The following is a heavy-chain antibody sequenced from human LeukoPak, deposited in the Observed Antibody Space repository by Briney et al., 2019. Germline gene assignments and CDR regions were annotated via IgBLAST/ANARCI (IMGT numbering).Heavy chain of an antibody. CDR1: GFTFSTYS. Sequence: KPGGSLRLSCAASGFTFSTYSMNWVRQAPGKGLEWVSSISSSSSHIYYADSVKGRFTISRGNAKNSLYLQMNSLRAEDTAVYYCARDPRYGDYPLDYWGQGTLVTVSS. V-gene: IGHV3-21*01. CDR3: ARDPRYGDYPLDY. CDR2: ISSSSSHI. J-gene: IGHJ4*02. D-gene: IGHD4-17*01.